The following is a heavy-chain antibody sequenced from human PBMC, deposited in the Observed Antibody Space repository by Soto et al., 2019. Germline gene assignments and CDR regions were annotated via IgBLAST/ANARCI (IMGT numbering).Heavy chain of an antibody. V-gene: IGHV3-11*06. CDR3: ARSITIFGVAPGYYGMDV. CDR2: ISSSSSYT. J-gene: IGHJ6*02. CDR1: GFTFSDYY. Sequence: KPGGSLRLSCAASGFTFSDYYMSWMRQAPGKGLELVSYISSSSSYTNYADSVKGRFTISTDNAKNSLYLQMKSLRSEDTAVYYCARSITIFGVAPGYYGMDVWGQGTTVTVSS. D-gene: IGHD3-3*01.